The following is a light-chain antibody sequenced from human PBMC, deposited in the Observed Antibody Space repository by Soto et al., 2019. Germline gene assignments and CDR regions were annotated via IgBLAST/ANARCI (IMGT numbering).Light chain of an antibody. CDR2: GAS. V-gene: IGKV3-15*01. CDR3: QQYNNWPLT. Sequence: ELVMPQAAATLSMSTGERATLSCRASQSVSSNLAWYQQKPGQAPRLLIYGASTRATGIPARFSGSGSGTEFTLTISSLQSQDFAVYYCQQYNNWPLTFGGGTKV. CDR1: QSVSSN. J-gene: IGKJ4*01.